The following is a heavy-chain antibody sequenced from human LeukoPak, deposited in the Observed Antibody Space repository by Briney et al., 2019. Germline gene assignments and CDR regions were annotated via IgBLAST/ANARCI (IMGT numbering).Heavy chain of an antibody. CDR3: AKSWGPLWFGGFDY. V-gene: IGHV3-30*18. CDR1: RFTFSSYG. D-gene: IGHD3-10*01. J-gene: IGHJ4*02. Sequence: GGTPRLSCAASRFTFSSYGMHWVRQAPGKGLEWVAVISYDGSNKYYADSVKGRFTISRDNSKNTLYLQMNSLRAEDTAVYYCAKSWGPLWFGGFDYWGQGTLVTVSS. CDR2: ISYDGSNK.